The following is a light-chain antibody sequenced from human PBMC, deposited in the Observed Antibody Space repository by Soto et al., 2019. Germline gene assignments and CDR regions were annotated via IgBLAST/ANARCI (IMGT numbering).Light chain of an antibody. CDR3: CSYASSLTVI. CDR2: DVN. Sequence: QSALTQPRSVSGSPGQSVTMSCTGTSSDIGGYDYVSWYQHHPGKAPKLIIYDVNRRPSGVPDRFSGFKSGNTASLTISVLQAEDEAQYHCCSYASSLTVIFGGGTKLTVL. V-gene: IGLV2-11*01. CDR1: SSDIGGYDY. J-gene: IGLJ2*01.